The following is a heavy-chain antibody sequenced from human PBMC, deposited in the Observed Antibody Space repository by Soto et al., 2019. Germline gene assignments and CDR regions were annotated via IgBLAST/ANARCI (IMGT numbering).Heavy chain of an antibody. V-gene: IGHV3-7*04. Sequence: GGSMRLSCAASGFTFSNFLMNWVRQAPGRGLEWLAIIRQDGSEDLYVDSLKDRFTISRDNAKNSLYLQINSLRAEDTAVYYCAGGSGWLIDHWGQGTLVTVSS. J-gene: IGHJ4*02. CDR1: GFTFSNFL. CDR2: IRQDGSED. CDR3: AGGSGWLIDH. D-gene: IGHD3-10*01.